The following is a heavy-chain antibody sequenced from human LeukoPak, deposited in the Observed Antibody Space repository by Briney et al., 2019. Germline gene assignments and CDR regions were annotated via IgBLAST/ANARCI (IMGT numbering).Heavy chain of an antibody. CDR2: INPNSGGT. CDR1: GYIFSGYY. J-gene: IGHJ4*02. Sequence: ASVKVSCKASGYIFSGYYMHWVRQAPGQGLEWMGWINPNSGGTNYAQKFQGRVTMTRDTSISTAYMELSRLRSDDTAVYYCARVAGTTVTHPFDYWGQGTLVTVSS. V-gene: IGHV1-2*02. D-gene: IGHD4-17*01. CDR3: ARVAGTTVTHPFDY.